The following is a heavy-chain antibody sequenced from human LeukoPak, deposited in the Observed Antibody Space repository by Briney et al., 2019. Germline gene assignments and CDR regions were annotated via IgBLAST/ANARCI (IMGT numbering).Heavy chain of an antibody. J-gene: IGHJ4*02. V-gene: IGHV1-69*05. CDR3: ARAYLKSGYYSY. D-gene: IGHD3-3*01. CDR1: GGTFSSYA. Sequence: SVKVSCKASGGTFSSYAISWVRQAPGQGLEWMGRIIPIFSTANYAQKFQGRVTITTDESTSTAYMELSSLRSEDTAVYYCARAYLKSGYYSYWGQGTLVTVSS. CDR2: IIPIFSTA.